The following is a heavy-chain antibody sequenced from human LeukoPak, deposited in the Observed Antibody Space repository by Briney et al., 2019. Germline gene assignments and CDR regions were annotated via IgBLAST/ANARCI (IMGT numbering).Heavy chain of an antibody. J-gene: IGHJ4*02. V-gene: IGHV3-23*01. CDR1: GFTFSIYA. Sequence: GGSLRLSCAASGFTFSIYAMNWVRQAPGKGLEWVSSISANGGEIHYADSVKGRFTISRDNSKNTLYLQINNPRVEDTAVYYCAKRYYDFPLDYWGQGTLVTVSS. D-gene: IGHD3-3*01. CDR2: ISANGGEI. CDR3: AKRYYDFPLDY.